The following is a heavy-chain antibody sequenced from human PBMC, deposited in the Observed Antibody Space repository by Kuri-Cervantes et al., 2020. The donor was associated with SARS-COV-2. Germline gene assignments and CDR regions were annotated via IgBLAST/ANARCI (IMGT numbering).Heavy chain of an antibody. CDR3: TRDRTILDYFDY. V-gene: IGHV3-74*01. J-gene: IGHJ4*02. Sequence: ETLSLTCAASGFTFSSYWMHWVRQAPGKGLVWVSRINSDGSSTGYADSVKGRFTISRDNAKNTLYLQMNSLRAEDTAVYYCTRDRTILDYFDYWGQGTLVTVSS. CDR2: INSDGSST. D-gene: IGHD3-9*01. CDR1: GFTFSSYW.